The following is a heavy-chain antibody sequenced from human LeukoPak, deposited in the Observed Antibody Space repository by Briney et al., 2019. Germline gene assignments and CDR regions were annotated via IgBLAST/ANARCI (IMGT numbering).Heavy chain of an antibody. D-gene: IGHD5-24*01. V-gene: IGHV1-3*01. Sequence: ASVKVSCKASGDTFTSYAMHWVRQAPGQRLEWMGWINAGNGNTKYSQKFQGRVTITRDTSASTAYMELSSLRSEDTAVYYCARVYVRYDGYNLGYWGQGTLVTVSS. J-gene: IGHJ4*02. CDR1: GDTFTSYA. CDR2: INAGNGNT. CDR3: ARVYVRYDGYNLGY.